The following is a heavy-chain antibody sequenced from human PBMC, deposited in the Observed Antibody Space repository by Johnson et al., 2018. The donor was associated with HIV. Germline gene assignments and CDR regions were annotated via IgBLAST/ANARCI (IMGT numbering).Heavy chain of an antibody. J-gene: IGHJ3*02. CDR3: ARMTVTSPGFFDI. Sequence: QVQLVESGGGVVQPGRSLRLSCAASGFTFSSYGMHWVRQAPGKGLEWVAVIYSGGSTYYADSVKGRFTISRDNSKNTLYLQMNSLRAEDTAVYYCARMTVTSPGFFDIWGQGTMVTVSS. CDR2: IYSGGST. V-gene: IGHV3-NL1*01. D-gene: IGHD4-17*01. CDR1: GFTFSSYG.